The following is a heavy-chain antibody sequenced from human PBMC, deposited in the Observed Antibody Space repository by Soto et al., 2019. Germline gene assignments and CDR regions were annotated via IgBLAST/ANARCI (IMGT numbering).Heavy chain of an antibody. CDR1: GDSISSEPNY. J-gene: IGHJ4*02. D-gene: IGHD4-17*01. V-gene: IGHV4-39*01. CDR2: IYSSGST. Sequence: PSETLSLTCTVSGDSISSEPNYWGWIRQPPGKGLEWIVSIYSSGSTYYNPSLKNRVTISVVTSKSQVSLKLSSVTGADTAVYFCATRDALTTYYFDNWGRGTLVTVSS. CDR3: ATRDALTTYYFDN.